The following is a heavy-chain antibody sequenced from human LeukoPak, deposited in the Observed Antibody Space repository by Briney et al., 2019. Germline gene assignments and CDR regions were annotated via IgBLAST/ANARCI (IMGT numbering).Heavy chain of an antibody. J-gene: IGHJ4*02. CDR2: ISGSGGST. CDR3: AKEGLKYCTNGVCYTGVDY. Sequence: GGSLRLSCAASGFTFSSYAMSWVRQAPGKGLEWVSAISGSGGSTYYADSVKGRFTISRDNSKNTLYLQMNSLRAEDTAVYYCAKEGLKYCTNGVCYTGVDYRGQGTLVTVSS. CDR1: GFTFSSYA. D-gene: IGHD2-8*01. V-gene: IGHV3-23*01.